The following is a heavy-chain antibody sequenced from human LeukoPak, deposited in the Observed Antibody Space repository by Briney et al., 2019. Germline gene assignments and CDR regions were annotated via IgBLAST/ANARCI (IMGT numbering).Heavy chain of an antibody. CDR2: ISAYNGNT. Sequence: ASVKVSCKASGYTFTNYGITWVRQAPGQGLEWVGWISAYNGNTNYAQKLQGRVTMATDTSTSTAYMDLRSLRSDDTAVYYCARGPRGGHYYDSSGYYYYFDYWGQGTLVTVSS. J-gene: IGHJ4*02. CDR1: GYTFTNYG. V-gene: IGHV1-18*01. CDR3: ARGPRGGHYYDSSGYYYYFDY. D-gene: IGHD3-22*01.